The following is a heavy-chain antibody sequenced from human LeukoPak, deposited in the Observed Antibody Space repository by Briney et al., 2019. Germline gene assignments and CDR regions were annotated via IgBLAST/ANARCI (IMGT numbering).Heavy chain of an antibody. CDR2: IYPGDSET. V-gene: IGHV5-51*01. J-gene: IGHJ4*02. CDR1: GYRFTSNW. D-gene: IGHD4-17*01. CDR3: ARTSTTDQSK. Sequence: GESLKISCKGSGYRFTSNWIGWLRQMPGKGLEWMGVIYPGDSETRYSPSFQGQLTLSADKSISTACLQWRSLQASDPSMYFRARTSTTDQSKWGQGTLVTVSS.